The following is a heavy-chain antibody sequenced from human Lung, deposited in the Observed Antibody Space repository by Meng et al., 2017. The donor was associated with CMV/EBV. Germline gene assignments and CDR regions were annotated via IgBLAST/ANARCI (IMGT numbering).Heavy chain of an antibody. D-gene: IGHD6-13*01. V-gene: IGHV3-30*02. J-gene: IGHJ4*02. CDR3: AKLAATVDY. Sequence: GVSLKISCAASGFTFSSYGMHWVRQAPGKGLEWVAFIRYDGSNKYYADSVKGRFTISRDNSKNTLYLQMNSLRAEDRAVYYCAKLAATVDYWGQGTLVTFSS. CDR1: GFTFSSYG. CDR2: IRYDGSNK.